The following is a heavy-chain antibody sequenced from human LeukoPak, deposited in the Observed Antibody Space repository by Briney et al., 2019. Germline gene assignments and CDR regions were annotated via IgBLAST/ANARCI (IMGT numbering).Heavy chain of an antibody. D-gene: IGHD5-12*01. CDR2: ISWNSGSV. J-gene: IGHJ5*02. V-gene: IGHV3-9*01. CDR3: AKGGYSGYESWFDP. Sequence: GGSLRLSCAASGFTFDDYAMHWVRRAPGKGLEWVSGISWNSGSVAYADSVKGRFTISRDNAKNSLYLQMNSLRAEDTALYYCAKGGYSGYESWFDPWGQGTLVTVSS. CDR1: GFTFDDYA.